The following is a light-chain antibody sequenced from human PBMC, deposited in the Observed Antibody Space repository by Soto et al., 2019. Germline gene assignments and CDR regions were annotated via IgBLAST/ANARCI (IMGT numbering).Light chain of an antibody. CDR1: SSDVGGYNY. J-gene: IGLJ2*01. V-gene: IGLV2-14*01. CDR2: DVS. CDR3: CSYTNSSTPLYVV. Sequence: QSALTQPASVSGSPGQSITISCTGTSSDVGGYNYVSWYQQHPGKAPKLMIYDVSNRPSGVSNRFSGSKSGNTASLTISGLQAEDQADYYCCSYTNSSTPLYVVFGGGTKVTVL.